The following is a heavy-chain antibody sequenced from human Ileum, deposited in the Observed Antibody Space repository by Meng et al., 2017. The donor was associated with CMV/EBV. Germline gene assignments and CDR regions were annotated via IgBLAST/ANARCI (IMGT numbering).Heavy chain of an antibody. Sequence: DRGQRTLAKTLPVTCGVPADSVSSYPWAWIRRPAGKGLEWIGRIYTSGSSSYNPSLKSRVTMSVDKSKNQVSLKLTSVTAADTAVYYCARDVRLVGHFDYWGQGTLVTVSS. CDR3: ARDVRLVGHFDY. D-gene: IGHD2-15*01. V-gene: IGHV4-4*07. CDR1: ADSVSSYP. J-gene: IGHJ4*02. CDR2: IYTSGSS.